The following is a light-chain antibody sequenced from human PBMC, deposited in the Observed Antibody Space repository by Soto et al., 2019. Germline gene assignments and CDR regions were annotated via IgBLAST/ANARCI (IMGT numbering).Light chain of an antibody. CDR1: SSDVGGHNY. V-gene: IGLV2-8*01. Sequence: QSVLTQPPSASGSPGQSVTISCTGTSSDVGGHNYVSWYQQHPGRAPKLMIYEVTKRPSGVPDRFSGSRSGNTASLTVSGLQAEDEADYYCSSYADTSNLVFGVGTKLTVL. J-gene: IGLJ2*01. CDR2: EVT. CDR3: SSYADTSNLV.